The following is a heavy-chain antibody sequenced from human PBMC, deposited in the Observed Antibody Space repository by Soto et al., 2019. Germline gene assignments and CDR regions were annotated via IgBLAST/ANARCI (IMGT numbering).Heavy chain of an antibody. D-gene: IGHD4-4*01. CDR3: TTEPDYSNYFDY. CDR2: IRSKADGGTT. J-gene: IGHJ4*02. Sequence: EVQLVESGGGLVKPGGSLSLSCAASGFTFNNAWMNWVRQAPGKGLEWVGRIRSKADGGTTDYAASVKDRFTISRDDSKNTLHLQMNSLKIEDTAVYYCTTEPDYSNYFDYWGQGTLVTVSS. V-gene: IGHV3-15*07. CDR1: GFTFNNAW.